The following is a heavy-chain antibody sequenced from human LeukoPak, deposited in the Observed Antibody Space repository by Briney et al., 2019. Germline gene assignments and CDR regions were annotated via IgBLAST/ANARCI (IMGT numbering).Heavy chain of an antibody. D-gene: IGHD3-9*01. CDR2: IRFDGSNK. CDR3: ARVGLRYFDWLVY. Sequence: PGGSLRLSCAASGFTFSNYAIHWVRQAPAKGLEWVAFIRFDGSNKYYADSVRGRFAISRDNSKSTVYLQMNSLGVEDTAVYYCARVGLRYFDWLVYWGQGTLVTVSS. CDR1: GFTFSNYA. V-gene: IGHV3-30*02. J-gene: IGHJ4*02.